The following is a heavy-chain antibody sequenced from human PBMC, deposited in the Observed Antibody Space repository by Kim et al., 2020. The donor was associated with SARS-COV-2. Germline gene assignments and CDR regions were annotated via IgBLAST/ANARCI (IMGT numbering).Heavy chain of an antibody. V-gene: IGHV3-30*02. Sequence: ADSVKGRFTISRDNSKNTLYLQRNSLRAEDTAVYYCAKSSGIAAAGTSSYWGQGTLVTVSS. J-gene: IGHJ4*02. CDR3: AKSSGIAAAGTSSY. D-gene: IGHD6-13*01.